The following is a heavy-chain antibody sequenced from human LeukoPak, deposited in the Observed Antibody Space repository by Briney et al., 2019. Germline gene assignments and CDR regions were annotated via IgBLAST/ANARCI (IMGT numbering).Heavy chain of an antibody. D-gene: IGHD2-2*01. CDR3: ARDRGYCSSTSCLNWFDP. J-gene: IGHJ5*02. CDR1: GYTFTGYY. CDR2: INPNSGGT. Sequence: ASVKVSCKASGYTFTGYYMHWVRQAPGQGLEWMGWINPNSGGTNYAQKFQGRVTMTRDTSISTAYMELSSLRSEDTAVYYCARDRGYCSSTSCLNWFDPWGQGTLVTVSS. V-gene: IGHV1-2*02.